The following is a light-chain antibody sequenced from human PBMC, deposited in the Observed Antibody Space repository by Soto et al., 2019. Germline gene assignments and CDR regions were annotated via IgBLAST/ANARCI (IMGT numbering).Light chain of an antibody. CDR3: QQYNDWLWT. CDR2: GAS. J-gene: IGKJ1*01. V-gene: IGKV3-15*01. Sequence: ETMLTQSPATLSASPGERVTLSCRATQSVTYNLAWYQQKPGQAPRLLIYGASTRATGIPARFSGRGSGTELTLTITSLQSEDFAVYYCQQYNDWLWTFGQGTKVEIK. CDR1: QSVTYN.